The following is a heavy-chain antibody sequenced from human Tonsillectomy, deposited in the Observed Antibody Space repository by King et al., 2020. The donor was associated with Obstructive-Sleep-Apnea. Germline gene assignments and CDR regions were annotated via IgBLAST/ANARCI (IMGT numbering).Heavy chain of an antibody. D-gene: IGHD3-9*01. J-gene: IGHJ4*02. Sequence: VQLVESGGGLVQPGGSLRLSCAASGFTFSSYAMSWVRQSPGKGLEWVAAVIGSGGITYYADSVNGRFTISRDNSKKTRYLQMNSLIAEYTAVYYCAKDDVFDWLFGHFDYWGQGTLVTVSS. CDR1: GFTFSSYA. V-gene: IGHV3-23*04. CDR3: AKDDVFDWLFGHFDY. CDR2: VIGSGGIT.